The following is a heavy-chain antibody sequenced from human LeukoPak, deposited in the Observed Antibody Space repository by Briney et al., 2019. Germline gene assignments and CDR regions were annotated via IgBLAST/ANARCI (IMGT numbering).Heavy chain of an antibody. CDR1: GFTFNSYA. CDR2: ISGSGGTT. D-gene: IGHD1-7*01. CDR3: AKLEGTIAVPY. V-gene: IGHV3-23*01. Sequence: GSLRLPCAASGFTFNSYAMSWVRQAPGKGLEWVSAISGSGGTTYYADSVKGRFTISRDNSKNTLYLQMNSLRAEDTATYYCAKLEGTIAVPYWGQGTLVIVSS. J-gene: IGHJ4*02.